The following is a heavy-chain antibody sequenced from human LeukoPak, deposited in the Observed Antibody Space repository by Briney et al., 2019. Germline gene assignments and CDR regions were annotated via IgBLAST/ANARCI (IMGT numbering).Heavy chain of an antibody. D-gene: IGHD2-2*01. V-gene: IGHV3-48*03. CDR3: AREGCSSTSCYDP. Sequence: GGSLRLSCAASGFIFSSYEMNWVRQAPGKGLEWVSYISSSATTIYYADSVKGRFTISRDNAKNSLYLQMNSLRAEDTAVYYCAREGCSSTSCYDPWGQGTLVTVSS. J-gene: IGHJ5*02. CDR2: ISSSATTI. CDR1: GFIFSSYE.